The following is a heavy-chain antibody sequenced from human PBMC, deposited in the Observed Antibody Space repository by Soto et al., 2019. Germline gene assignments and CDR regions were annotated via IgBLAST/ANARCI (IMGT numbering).Heavy chain of an antibody. D-gene: IGHD6-6*01. J-gene: IGHJ4*02. CDR2: INPNSGGT. V-gene: IGHV1-2*04. CDR1: GYTFTGYY. Sequence: ASVKVSCKASGYTFTGYYMHWVRQAPGQGLEWMGWINPNSGGTNYAQKFQGWVTMTRDTSISTAYMELSRLRSDDTAVYYCARTEYSSSEYDYWGQGTLVTVYS. CDR3: ARTEYSSSEYDY.